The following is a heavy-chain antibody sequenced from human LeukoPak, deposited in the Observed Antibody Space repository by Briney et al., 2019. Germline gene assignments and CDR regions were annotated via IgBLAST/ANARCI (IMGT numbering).Heavy chain of an antibody. D-gene: IGHD4-23*01. CDR3: AAGYGGNSGVWFDP. J-gene: IGHJ5*02. CDR1: GGSIRSSYYY. V-gene: IGHV4-39*07. Sequence: SETLSLTCTVSGGSIRSSYYYWGWIRQPPGKGLEWIGSIYDSGSTYYNPSLKSRVTISVDTSKNQFSLKLSSVTAADTAVYYCAAGYGGNSGVWFDPWGQGTLVTVSS. CDR2: IYDSGST.